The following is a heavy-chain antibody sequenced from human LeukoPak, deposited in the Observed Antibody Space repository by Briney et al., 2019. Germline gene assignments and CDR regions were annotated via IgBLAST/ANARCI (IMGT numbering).Heavy chain of an antibody. D-gene: IGHD4/OR15-4a*01. CDR2: INSDGSAT. CDR3: ERDYGA. Sequence: GGSLGLSCAASGSTFSRYWMHWVRQAPGKGLVWVSRINSDGSATTYADFVKGRFTISRDNAKNTLYLQMNSLRVDDTAMYYCERDYGAWGQGTLVTVSS. J-gene: IGHJ5*02. CDR1: GSTFSRYW. V-gene: IGHV3-74*03.